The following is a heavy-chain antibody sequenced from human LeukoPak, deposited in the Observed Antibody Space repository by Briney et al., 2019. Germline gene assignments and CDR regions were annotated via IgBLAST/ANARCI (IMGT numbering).Heavy chain of an antibody. CDR1: GYTFTSYG. CDR3: AKDGTLGATASDY. J-gene: IGHJ4*02. V-gene: IGHV1-18*01. Sequence: ASVKVSCKASGYTFTSYGISWVRQAPGQGLEWMGWISAYNGDTNYAQNLQGRLTMTTDTYTSTAYMELRRLRSDDTAVYYCAKDGTLGATASDYWGQGTLVTVSS. D-gene: IGHD1-26*01. CDR2: ISAYNGDT.